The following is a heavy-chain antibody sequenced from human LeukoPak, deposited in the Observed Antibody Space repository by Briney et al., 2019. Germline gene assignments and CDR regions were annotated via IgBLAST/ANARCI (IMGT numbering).Heavy chain of an antibody. V-gene: IGHV1-69*13. J-gene: IGHJ6*02. CDR3: ARGRGVYYDILTGYYRPTVFYGMDV. CDR2: IIPIFGTA. CDR1: RGTFSSYA. D-gene: IGHD3-9*01. Sequence: ASVKVSCKASRGTFSSYAISWVRQAPGQGLEWMGGIIPIFGTANYAQKFQGRVTITADESTSTAYMELSSLRSEDTAVYYCARGRGVYYDILTGYYRPTVFYGMDVWGQGTTVTVSS.